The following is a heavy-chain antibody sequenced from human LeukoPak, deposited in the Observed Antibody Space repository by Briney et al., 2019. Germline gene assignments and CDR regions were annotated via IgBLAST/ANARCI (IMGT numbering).Heavy chain of an antibody. J-gene: IGHJ4*02. Sequence: GGSLRLSCAASGFTVSSNYMSWVRQAPGKGLEWVSVIYSGGSTYYADSVKGRFTISRDNSKNTLYLQMNSLRAEDTAVYYCAKALEGDFWSGYPPFDYWGQGTLVTVSS. CDR2: IYSGGST. D-gene: IGHD3-3*01. CDR1: GFTVSSNY. V-gene: IGHV3-53*01. CDR3: AKALEGDFWSGYPPFDY.